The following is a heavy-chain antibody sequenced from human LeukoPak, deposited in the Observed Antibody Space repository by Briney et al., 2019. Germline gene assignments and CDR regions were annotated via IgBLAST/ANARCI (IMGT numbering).Heavy chain of an antibody. J-gene: IGHJ6*03. CDR3: ASVGTEYSSSSALYYYFLDV. CDR1: GGSFSGYY. Sequence: SETLSLTCAVYGGSFSGYYWSWVRQPPGKGVEWVGEINNSGTTNYNPSLKSRVTISVDTSKNQFSLKLTSVTAVDTAVYYCASVGTEYSSSSALYYYFLDVWGKGTTVTVSS. CDR2: INNSGTT. D-gene: IGHD6-6*01. V-gene: IGHV4-34*01.